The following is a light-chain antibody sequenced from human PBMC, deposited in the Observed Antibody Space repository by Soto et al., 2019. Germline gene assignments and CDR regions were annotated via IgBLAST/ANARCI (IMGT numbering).Light chain of an antibody. CDR1: QSVDNY. J-gene: IGKJ5*01. Sequence: EIALTQSPATLSLSPGERATLSGRASQSVDNYLAWYQQKPGQAPRLLIYDTSNRATGIPVRFSGSGSGTDFTLTISRLEPEDFAVYCCQQRNSWHITFGQGTRLEIK. CDR3: QQRNSWHIT. V-gene: IGKV3-11*01. CDR2: DTS.